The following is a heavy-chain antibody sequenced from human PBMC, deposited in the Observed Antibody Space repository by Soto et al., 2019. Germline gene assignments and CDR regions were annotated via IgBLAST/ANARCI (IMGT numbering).Heavy chain of an antibody. D-gene: IGHD6-6*01. Sequence: QVQLQEMGPGLVKPSQTLTITCTVSGDSVNSAYWSWIRQLPGKGLEWMGNIYHTGRTFYNPSLKSRLAISIDTSKPLFSLKLRSVTASDTAVYYCARTDAYNSSFFDSWVQGTVVTVSS. CDR1: GDSVNSAY. CDR2: IYHTGRT. CDR3: ARTDAYNSSFFDS. V-gene: IGHV4-31*03. J-gene: IGHJ4*02.